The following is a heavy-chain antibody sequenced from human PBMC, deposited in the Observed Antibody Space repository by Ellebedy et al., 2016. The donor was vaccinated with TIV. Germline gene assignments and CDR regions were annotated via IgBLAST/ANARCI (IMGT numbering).Heavy chain of an antibody. CDR2: IRQEGDEI. CDR1: GFNFRSYW. D-gene: IGHD4-17*01. J-gene: IGHJ5*02. CDR3: ARRASYGDYAVQVNPWFDP. Sequence: PGGSLRLSCAASGFNFRSYWMTWVRQAPGKGLEWVAKIRQEGDEIYYVESVKGRFTISRDNAKNSLFLQMNSLRVEDPAVYYCARRASYGDYAVQVNPWFDPWGQGTLVTVSS. V-gene: IGHV3-7*01.